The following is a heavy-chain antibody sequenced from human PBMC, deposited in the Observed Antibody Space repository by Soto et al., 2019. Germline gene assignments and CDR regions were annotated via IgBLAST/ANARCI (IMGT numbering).Heavy chain of an antibody. V-gene: IGHV3-64*01. CDR2: ISSNGGST. J-gene: IGHJ3*02. D-gene: IGHD3-10*01. Sequence: EVQLVESGGGLVQPGGSLRLSCAASGFTFSSYAMHWGRQAPGKGLEYVSAISSNGGSTYYANSVKGRFTISRDTSKNTLYLQMGSLRAEDMAVYYCARVIYGSGSCCAFYIWGQGTMVTVSS. CDR3: ARVIYGSGSCCAFYI. CDR1: GFTFSSYA.